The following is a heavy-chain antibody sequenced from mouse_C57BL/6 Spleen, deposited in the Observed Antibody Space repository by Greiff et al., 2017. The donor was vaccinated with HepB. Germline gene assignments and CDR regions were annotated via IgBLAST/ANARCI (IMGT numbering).Heavy chain of an antibody. V-gene: IGHV1-54*01. CDR2: INPGSGGT. Sequence: QVQLQQSGAELVRPGTSVKVSCKASGYAFTNYLIEWVKQRPGQGLEWTGVINPGSGGTNYNEKFKGKATLTADKSSSTAYMQLSSLTSEDSAVYFCARSGDGLYWGQGTLVTVSA. CDR3: ARSGDGLY. D-gene: IGHD2-3*01. CDR1: GYAFTNYL. J-gene: IGHJ3*01.